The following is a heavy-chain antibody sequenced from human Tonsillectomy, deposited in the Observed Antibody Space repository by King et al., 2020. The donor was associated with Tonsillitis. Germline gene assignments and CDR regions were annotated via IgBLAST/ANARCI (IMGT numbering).Heavy chain of an antibody. V-gene: IGHV3-33*05. CDR3: ARATYSGSYYYYGMDV. CDR2: ISFDGSNK. CDR1: GFTFSSYG. Sequence: HVQLVESGGGVVQPGRSLRLSCAASGFTFSSYGMHWDRQAPGKGLEWVTVISFDGSNKYFADSVKGRFTISRDISKNTLYLQMNSLRAEDTAVYYCARATYSGSYYYYGMDVWGQGTTVTVSS. D-gene: IGHD1-26*01. J-gene: IGHJ6*02.